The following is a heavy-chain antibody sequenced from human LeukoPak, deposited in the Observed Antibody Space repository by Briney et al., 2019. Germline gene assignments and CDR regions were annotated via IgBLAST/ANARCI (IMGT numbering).Heavy chain of an antibody. V-gene: IGHV3-48*01. J-gene: IGHJ4*02. CDR2: ISSSGDTI. CDR3: ARYYDFCA. D-gene: IGHD3-3*01. Sequence: PGGSLRLSCAASGLTFSSYAMSWVRQAPGKGLEWVSYISSSGDTIYYADSVKGRFTISRDNAKNALYLQMNSLRAEDTAVYYCARYYDFCAWGQGTLVTVSS. CDR1: GLTFSSYA.